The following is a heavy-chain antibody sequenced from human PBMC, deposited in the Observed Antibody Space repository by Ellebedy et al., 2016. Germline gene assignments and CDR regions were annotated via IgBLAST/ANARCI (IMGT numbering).Heavy chain of an antibody. Sequence: GESLKISXAASGFTFSSYDMHWVRQATGKGLEWVSAIGTAGDTYYPGSVKGRFTISRENAKNSLYLQMNSLRAEDTAVYYCAGDTTAMVTWGQGTLVTVSS. CDR3: AGDTTAMVT. CDR2: IGTAGDT. CDR1: GFTFSSYD. V-gene: IGHV3-13*01. D-gene: IGHD5-18*01. J-gene: IGHJ5*02.